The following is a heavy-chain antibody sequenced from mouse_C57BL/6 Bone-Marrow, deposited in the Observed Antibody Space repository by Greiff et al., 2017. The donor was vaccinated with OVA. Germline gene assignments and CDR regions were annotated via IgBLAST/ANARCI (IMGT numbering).Heavy chain of an antibody. J-gene: IGHJ4*01. CDR3: ARDYYYGSSPYAMDY. CDR2: ISYDGSN. Sequence: VQLQQSGPGLVKPSQSLSLTCSVTGYSITSGYYWNWIRQFPGNKLEWMGYISYDGSNNYNPSLKNRISITRDTSKNQFFLKLNSVTTEDTATYYCARDYYYGSSPYAMDYWGQGTSVTVSS. V-gene: IGHV3-6*01. CDR1: GYSITSGYY. D-gene: IGHD1-1*01.